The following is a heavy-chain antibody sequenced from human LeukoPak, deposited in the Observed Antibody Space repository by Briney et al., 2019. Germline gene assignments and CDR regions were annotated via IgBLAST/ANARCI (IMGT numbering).Heavy chain of an antibody. Sequence: GGSLRLSCTASGFTFSDFWVHWVRQSPGKGPVWVSRIDTDGSTTRVADFVQGRFIISRDNMRNTFYLQMNNLRAEDTAIYYCARTRGNAFDIWGQGTTVIVSS. CDR3: ARTRGNAFDI. V-gene: IGHV3-74*01. J-gene: IGHJ3*02. CDR2: IDTDGSTT. CDR1: GFTFSDFW. D-gene: IGHD3-10*01.